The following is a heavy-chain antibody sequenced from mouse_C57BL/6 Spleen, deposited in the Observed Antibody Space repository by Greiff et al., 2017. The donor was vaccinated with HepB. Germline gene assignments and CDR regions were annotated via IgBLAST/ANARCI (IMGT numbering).Heavy chain of an antibody. J-gene: IGHJ4*01. CDR1: GYTFTSYT. CDR2: INPSSGYT. CDR3: APLYSKSAMDY. Sequence: QVQLQQSGAELARPGASVKMSCKASGYTFTSYTMHWVKQRPGQGLEWIGYINPSSGYTKYNQNFKDKATLTADKSSSTAYMQLSSLTSEDSAVYYCAPLYSKSAMDYWGQGTSVTVSS. V-gene: IGHV1-4*01. D-gene: IGHD2-5*01.